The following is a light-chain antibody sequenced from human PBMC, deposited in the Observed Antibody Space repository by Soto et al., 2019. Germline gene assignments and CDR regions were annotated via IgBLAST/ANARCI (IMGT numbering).Light chain of an antibody. J-gene: IGKJ1*01. CDR1: QTVTSY. Sequence: ELVLTQSPGTLSLSPGETATLSCRASQTVTSYFAWYQQKPGQAPRLLIYGASSRATGIPDRFSGSGSVTDFTLTISGLEPEDFAVYYCQQYGYSPRTFGQGTKVEI. CDR3: QQYGYSPRT. CDR2: GAS. V-gene: IGKV3-20*01.